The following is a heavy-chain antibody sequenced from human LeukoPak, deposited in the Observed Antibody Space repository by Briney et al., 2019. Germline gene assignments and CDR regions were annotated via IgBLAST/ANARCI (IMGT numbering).Heavy chain of an antibody. D-gene: IGHD1-20*01. CDR2: IKQDGSEK. CDR3: AKGINWNDYYFDY. V-gene: IGHV3-7*05. J-gene: IGHJ4*02. Sequence: GGSLSLSCAASGFTFSSYWMSWVRQAPGKGLEWVANIKQDGSEKYYMDSVKGRFTISRDNSKNTLYLQMNSLRAEDTAVYYCAKGINWNDYYFDYWGQGTLVTVSS. CDR1: GFTFSSYW.